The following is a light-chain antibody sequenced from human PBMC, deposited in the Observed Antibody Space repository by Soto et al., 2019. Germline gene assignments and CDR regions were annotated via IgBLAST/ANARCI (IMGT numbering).Light chain of an antibody. CDR3: QQYGTSPRT. CDR2: GAS. V-gene: IGKV3-20*01. J-gene: IGKJ5*01. Sequence: EFVLTQSPGTLSLSPGERATLSCRASQSVSSNLAWYQQKPGQAPRLLIYGASTRATGIPDRFSGSGSGADFTLTISRLEPEDFAVYYCQQYGTSPRTFGPRTRLEIK. CDR1: QSVSSN.